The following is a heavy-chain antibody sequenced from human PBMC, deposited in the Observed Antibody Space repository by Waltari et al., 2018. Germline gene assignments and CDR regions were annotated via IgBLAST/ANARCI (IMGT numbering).Heavy chain of an antibody. J-gene: IGHJ5*02. CDR1: GGSISSHY. CDR3: ARDSGGSGSYYGWFDP. V-gene: IGHV4-59*11. Sequence: QVQLQESGPGLVKPSETLSLTCTVSGGSISSHYWSWIRQPPGKGLEWIGYIYYSGSTNYNPSLKSRVTISVDTSKNQFSLKLSSVTAADTAVYYCARDSGGSGSYYGWFDPWGQGTLVTVSS. CDR2: IYYSGST. D-gene: IGHD3-10*01.